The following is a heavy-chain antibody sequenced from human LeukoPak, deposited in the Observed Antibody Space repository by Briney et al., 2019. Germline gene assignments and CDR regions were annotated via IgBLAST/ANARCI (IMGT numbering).Heavy chain of an antibody. CDR1: GGSIRNYY. J-gene: IGHJ5*02. D-gene: IGHD2-2*01. Sequence: SETLSLTCTVSGGSIRNYYWSWIRQPPGMGLEWIGNIYYTGSTNYNPSLKSRVTISVDTSKNQFSLKLSSAAAADTAVYYCARLGGCSSISCYVHWFDPWGQGTLVTVSS. CDR2: IYYTGST. CDR3: ARLGGCSSISCYVHWFDP. V-gene: IGHV4-59*01.